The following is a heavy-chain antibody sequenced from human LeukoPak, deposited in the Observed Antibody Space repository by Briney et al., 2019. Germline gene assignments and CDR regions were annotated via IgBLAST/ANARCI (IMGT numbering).Heavy chain of an antibody. CDR3: ARGPVSPGWFDP. J-gene: IGHJ5*02. CDR1: GFTLSDYY. Sequence: GGSLRLSCAASGFTLSDYYMTWIRQAPGKGLEWVSYITSSGSTIYYADSVKGRFTISRDNAKNSLYLQMNSLRLEDTAVYYCARGPVSPGWFDPWGQGTLVTVSS. CDR2: ITSSGSTI. V-gene: IGHV3-11*04.